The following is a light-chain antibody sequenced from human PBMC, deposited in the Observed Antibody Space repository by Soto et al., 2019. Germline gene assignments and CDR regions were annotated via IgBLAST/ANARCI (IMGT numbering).Light chain of an antibody. CDR3: SSYTSSSTWV. V-gene: IGLV2-14*03. J-gene: IGLJ3*02. CDR1: RSDVGGYDY. CDR2: DVT. Sequence: QSALTQPASVSGSPGQSITISCTGTRSDVGGYDYVSWYQQLPSKAPEVVIFDVTNRPSGVSYRYSGSKSGNTASLTISGLQAEDEADYYCSSYTSSSTWVLGGGTKLTVL.